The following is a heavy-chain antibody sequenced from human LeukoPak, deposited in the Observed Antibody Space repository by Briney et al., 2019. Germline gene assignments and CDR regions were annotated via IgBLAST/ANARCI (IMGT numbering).Heavy chain of an antibody. D-gene: IGHD3-22*01. J-gene: IGHJ4*02. CDR3: AKDMAYNYDSRIDY. Sequence: GGSLRLSCAASGFTFDDHALHWVRQAPGKGLEWVSVISGDGGWTYYADSVKGRFTVSRDNCKNSLYLQMDSLRTEDTALYYCAKDMAYNYDSRIDYWGQGTLVTVSS. CDR1: GFTFDDHA. CDR2: ISGDGGWT. V-gene: IGHV3-43*02.